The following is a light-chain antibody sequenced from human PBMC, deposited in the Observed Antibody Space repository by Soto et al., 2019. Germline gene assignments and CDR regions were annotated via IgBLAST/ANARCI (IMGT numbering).Light chain of an antibody. CDR1: QSVSSSY. Sequence: EIVLTQSPGTLSLSPGERATLSCRASQSVSSSYLAWYQQNPGQAPRLLIYGASRRATGIPDRFSGSGSGTDFTLTISRLEPEDCAVYYCQQYGSSPPTFGPGTKVDIK. CDR3: QQYGSSPPT. J-gene: IGKJ3*01. V-gene: IGKV3-20*01. CDR2: GAS.